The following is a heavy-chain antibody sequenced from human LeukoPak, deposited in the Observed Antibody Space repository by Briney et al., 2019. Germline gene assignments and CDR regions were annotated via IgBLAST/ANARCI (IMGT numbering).Heavy chain of an antibody. CDR2: IYYSGST. D-gene: IGHD5-18*01. CDR3: AARGYSYGLIDY. CDR1: GGSISSYY. V-gene: IGHV4-59*01. J-gene: IGHJ4*02. Sequence: SETLSLTCTVPGGSISSYYWSWIRQPPGKGLEWIGYIYYSGSTNYNPSLKSRVTISVDTSKNQFSLKLSSVTAADTAVYYCAARGYSYGLIDYWGQGTLVTVSS.